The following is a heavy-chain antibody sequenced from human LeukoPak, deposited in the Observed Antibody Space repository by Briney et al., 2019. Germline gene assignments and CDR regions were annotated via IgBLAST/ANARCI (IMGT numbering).Heavy chain of an antibody. J-gene: IGHJ4*02. Sequence: RPGGSLRLSCAASGFTFSSYSMNWVRQAPGKGLEWVSSINNSSSYIYYADSVKGRFTISRDNAKNSLYLQMNSLRSEDTAVYYCARGLYRGYSYGFDYWGQGTLVTVSS. CDR1: GFTFSSYS. CDR2: INNSSSYI. D-gene: IGHD5-18*01. V-gene: IGHV3-21*04. CDR3: ARGLYRGYSYGFDY.